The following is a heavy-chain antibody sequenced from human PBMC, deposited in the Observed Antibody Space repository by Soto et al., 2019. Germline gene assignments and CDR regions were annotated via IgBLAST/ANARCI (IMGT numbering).Heavy chain of an antibody. CDR1: GGSISSYY. J-gene: IGHJ4*02. Sequence: SETLSLTCTVSGGSISSYYWSWIRQPPGKGLEWIGYIYYSGSTNYNPSLKSRVTISVDTSKNQYSLKLSSVTAADTAVYYCARVSKAVAYDYWGQGTLVTVS. CDR2: IYYSGST. D-gene: IGHD6-19*01. V-gene: IGHV4-59*01. CDR3: ARVSKAVAYDY.